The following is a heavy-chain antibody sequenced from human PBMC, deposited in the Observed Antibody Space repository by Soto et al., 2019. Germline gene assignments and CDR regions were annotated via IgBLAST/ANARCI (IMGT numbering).Heavy chain of an antibody. V-gene: IGHV4-39*01. CDR3: ASVGITGTTVPYYCGMDV. Sequence: QLQLQESGPGLVKPSETLSLTCTVSGGSISSSSYYWGWIRQPPGKGLEWIGSIYYSGSTYYNPSLKSRVTISVDTSKNQFSLKLSSVTAADTAVYYCASVGITGTTVPYYCGMDVWGQGTTVTVSS. CDR1: GGSISSSSYY. CDR2: IYYSGST. J-gene: IGHJ6*02. D-gene: IGHD1-7*01.